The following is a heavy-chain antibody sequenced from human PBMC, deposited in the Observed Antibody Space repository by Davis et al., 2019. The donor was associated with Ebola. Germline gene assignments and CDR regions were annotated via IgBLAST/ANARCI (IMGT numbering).Heavy chain of an antibody. CDR3: AREGIAVAAADY. CDR2: IWYDGSNK. V-gene: IGHV3-33*01. J-gene: IGHJ4*02. CDR1: GFTFSSYG. D-gene: IGHD6-19*01. Sequence: GGSLRLSCAASGFTFSSYGMHWVRQAPGKGLEWVAVIWYDGSNKYYADSVKGRFTISRDNSKNTLYLQMNSLRAEDTAVYYCAREGIAVAAADYWGQGTLVTVSS.